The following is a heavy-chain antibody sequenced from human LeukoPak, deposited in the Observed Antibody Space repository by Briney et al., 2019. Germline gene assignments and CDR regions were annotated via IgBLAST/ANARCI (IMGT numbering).Heavy chain of an antibody. J-gene: IGHJ4*02. D-gene: IGHD2-15*01. Sequence: GESLRLSCAASGFTFNSAWMNWVRQAPGKGLEWVGRIKSKTDGGTTDYAAPVKGRFTISRDDSKNTLYLQMNSLKTEDTAVYYCTTIYCSGGTCHSGYWGQGTLVTVSS. CDR2: IKSKTDGGTT. V-gene: IGHV3-15*07. CDR1: GFTFNSAW. CDR3: TTIYCSGGTCHSGY.